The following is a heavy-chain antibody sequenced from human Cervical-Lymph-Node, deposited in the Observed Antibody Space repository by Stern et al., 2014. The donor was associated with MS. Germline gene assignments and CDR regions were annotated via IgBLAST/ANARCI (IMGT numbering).Heavy chain of an antibody. CDR2: IYFSGGT. V-gene: IGHV4-39*01. Sequence: VQLVESGPGLVKPSETLSLTCTVSGVSISSSTYYWGWIRQPPGKGLEWLGGIYFSGGTGDNPSLQSPVTISADTSKNQFSLRLSSVTAADTAVYYCAGRDYDRVDYWGQGTLVTVSS. J-gene: IGHJ4*02. D-gene: IGHD3-22*01. CDR1: GVSISSSTYY. CDR3: AGRDYDRVDY.